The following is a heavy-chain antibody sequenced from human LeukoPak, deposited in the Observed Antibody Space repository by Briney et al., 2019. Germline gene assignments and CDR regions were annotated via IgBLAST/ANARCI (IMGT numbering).Heavy chain of an antibody. CDR3: ARKPIVNSAWYYFDY. J-gene: IGHJ4*02. D-gene: IGHD3-22*01. V-gene: IGHV4-39*07. CDR2: IYYSGSA. Sequence: TSETLSLTCTVSGGSVNSGTYYWSWIRQPPGKGLEWIGNIYYSGSAYYNPSLKSRVTMSVDTSKNQFSLKLSSVTAADTAVYYCARKPIVNSAWYYFDYWGQGTLVTVSS. CDR1: GGSVNSGTYY.